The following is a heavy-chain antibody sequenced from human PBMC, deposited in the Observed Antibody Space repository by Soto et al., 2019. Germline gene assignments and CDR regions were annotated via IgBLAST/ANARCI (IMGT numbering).Heavy chain of an antibody. CDR3: VREPWGFSGSWYDY. CDR1: KFSFNNYW. Sequence: GGSLRLSCAASKFSFNNYWMHWVRQVPGKGPVWVSRINHNGSKTEYADSVKGRFTVSRDDTKNTLYLQMNSLRVDDTAMYYCVREPWGFSGSWYDYWGQGTLVTVSS. V-gene: IGHV3-74*03. CDR2: INHNGSKT. J-gene: IGHJ4*02. D-gene: IGHD5-12*01.